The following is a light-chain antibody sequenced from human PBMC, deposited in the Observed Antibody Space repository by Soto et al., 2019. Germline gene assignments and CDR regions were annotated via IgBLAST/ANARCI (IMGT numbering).Light chain of an antibody. CDR1: QSISSTQ. V-gene: IGKV3-20*01. CDR3: QQYGTSPGT. CDR2: GAS. Sequence: EMVMTQSPATLSVSPGERATLSCRASQSISSTQLVWYQQKPGQAPTLLIFGASSRATGIPDRFSGSGSGTDFTLTISGLQPEDFAVYYCQQYGTSPGTFGQGTKVDIK. J-gene: IGKJ1*01.